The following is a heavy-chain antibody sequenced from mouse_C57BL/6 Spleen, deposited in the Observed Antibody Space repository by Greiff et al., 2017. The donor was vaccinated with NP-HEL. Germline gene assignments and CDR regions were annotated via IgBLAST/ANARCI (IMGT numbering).Heavy chain of an antibody. J-gene: IGHJ4*01. V-gene: IGHV5-9-1*02. CDR3: TRGYDYDVGYYAMDY. CDR2: ISSGGDYI. CDR1: GFTFSSYA. Sequence: EVKLVESGEGLVKPGGSLKLSCAASGFTFSSYAMSWVRQTPEKRLEWVAYISSGGDYIYYADTVKGRFTFSRDNARNTLYLQMSRLKSEDTAMYYGTRGYDYDVGYYAMDYWGQGTSVTVSS. D-gene: IGHD2-4*01.